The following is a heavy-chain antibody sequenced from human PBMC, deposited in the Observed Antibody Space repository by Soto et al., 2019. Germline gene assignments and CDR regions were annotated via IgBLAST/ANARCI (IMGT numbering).Heavy chain of an antibody. Sequence: SETLSLTCSVSNGSISNPIYYWAWIRQPPGKGLEWIGSIFYNGNAYYNPSLKSRVTISVDTSKNQFSLKLSSVTAADTAVYYCAIYYYDSSGYYYGFDYWGQGTLVTVSS. D-gene: IGHD3-22*01. CDR3: AIYYYDSSGYYYGFDY. CDR1: NGSISNPIYY. V-gene: IGHV4-39*01. CDR2: IFYNGNA. J-gene: IGHJ4*02.